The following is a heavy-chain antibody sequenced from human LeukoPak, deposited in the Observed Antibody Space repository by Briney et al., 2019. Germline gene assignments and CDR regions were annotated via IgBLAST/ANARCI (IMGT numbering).Heavy chain of an antibody. CDR2: IYYSGST. D-gene: IGHD3-3*01. Sequence: SETLSLTSAISGGSITNSSYYWGWIRQPPGKGLEWIGSIYYSGSTYYNPSLKSRVTISVDTSKNQFSLKLSSVTAADTAVYYCAREGQTYDFWSGYPLDAFDIWGQGTMVTVSS. CDR1: GGSITNSSYY. V-gene: IGHV4-39*07. J-gene: IGHJ3*02. CDR3: AREGQTYDFWSGYPLDAFDI.